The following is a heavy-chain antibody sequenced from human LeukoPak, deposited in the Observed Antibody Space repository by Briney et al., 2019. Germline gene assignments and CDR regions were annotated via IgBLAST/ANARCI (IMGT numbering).Heavy chain of an antibody. CDR1: GFTFSTCS. CDR2: ISSSSSYI. CDR3: ARVFGGYDTSNIYYYYYMDV. D-gene: IGHD5-12*01. Sequence: AGGSLRLSCAASGFTFSTCSMNWVRQAPGKGLEWVSSISSSSSYIYYADSVKGRFTISRDDAKNSLYLQMNSLRAEDTAVYYCARVFGGYDTSNIYYYYYMDVWGKGTTVTVSS. J-gene: IGHJ6*03. V-gene: IGHV3-21*01.